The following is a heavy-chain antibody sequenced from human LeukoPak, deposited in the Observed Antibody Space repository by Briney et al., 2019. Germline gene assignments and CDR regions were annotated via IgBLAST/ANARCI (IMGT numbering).Heavy chain of an antibody. J-gene: IGHJ4*02. CDR2: INPSGGST. Sequence: ASVKVSCKASGYTFTSYYMHWVRQAPGQGLEWTGIINPSGGSTSYAQKFQGRVTMTRDTSASTVYMELSSLRSEDTAVYYCARGPYSSGWPSDFDYWGQGTLVTVSS. V-gene: IGHV1-46*01. D-gene: IGHD6-19*01. CDR3: ARGPYSSGWPSDFDY. CDR1: GYTFTSYY.